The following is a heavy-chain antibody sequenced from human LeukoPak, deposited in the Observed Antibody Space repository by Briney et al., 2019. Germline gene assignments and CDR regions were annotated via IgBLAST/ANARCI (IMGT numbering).Heavy chain of an antibody. J-gene: IGHJ4*02. Sequence: GGSLRLSCAASGFTVSNNYTSWVRQAPGKGLECVSVIYSGGTTYYADSVKGRFTISRDNSKNTLYLQMNSLRAEDTAVYYCARGCSAVSCYAFDYWGQGTLVTVSS. CDR3: ARGCSAVSCYAFDY. D-gene: IGHD2-15*01. CDR2: IYSGGTT. CDR1: GFTVSNNY. V-gene: IGHV3-53*01.